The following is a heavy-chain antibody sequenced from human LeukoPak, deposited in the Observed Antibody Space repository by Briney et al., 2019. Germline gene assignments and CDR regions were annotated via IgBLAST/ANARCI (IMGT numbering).Heavy chain of an antibody. J-gene: IGHJ4*02. V-gene: IGHV3-30*04. Sequence: GGSLRLSCAASGFTFSSYAMHWVRQTPGKGLEWVAVISYDGSNKYYADSVKGRFTISRDNSKNTLYLQMTSLRAEDTAVYYCAKPTGRYFDWLFPWGGANYFDYWGQGTLVTVSS. D-gene: IGHD3-9*01. CDR2: ISYDGSNK. CDR3: AKPTGRYFDWLFPWGGANYFDY. CDR1: GFTFSSYA.